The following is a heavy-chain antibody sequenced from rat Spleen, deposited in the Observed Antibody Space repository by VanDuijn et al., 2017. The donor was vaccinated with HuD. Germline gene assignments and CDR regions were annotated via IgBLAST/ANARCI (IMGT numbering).Heavy chain of an antibody. CDR1: GFTFSDYN. J-gene: IGHJ2*01. Sequence: EVQLVESGGGLVQPGRSLKLSCAASGFTFSDYNMAWVRQAPTKGLEWVATISYDGSHTYYRDSMKGRFTPSRENAKSILYLQMDSLRSEETATYYCTSDRILRSTRFAYWGQGAMVTVSS. CDR3: TSDRILRSTRFAY. CDR2: ISYDGSHT. V-gene: IGHV5-7*01. D-gene: IGHD1-6*01.